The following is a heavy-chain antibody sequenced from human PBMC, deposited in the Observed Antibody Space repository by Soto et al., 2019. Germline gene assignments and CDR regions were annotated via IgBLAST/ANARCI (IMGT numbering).Heavy chain of an antibody. CDR3: AREGGYDLDYYYGMDV. Sequence: PSETLSLTCTVSGGSISSYYWSWIRQPPGKGLEWIGYIYYSGSTNYNPSLKSRVTISVDTSKNQFSLKLSSVTAADTAVYYCAREGGYDLDYYYGMDVWGQGTTVTVSS. CDR1: GGSISSYY. J-gene: IGHJ6*02. CDR2: IYYSGST. V-gene: IGHV4-59*01. D-gene: IGHD5-12*01.